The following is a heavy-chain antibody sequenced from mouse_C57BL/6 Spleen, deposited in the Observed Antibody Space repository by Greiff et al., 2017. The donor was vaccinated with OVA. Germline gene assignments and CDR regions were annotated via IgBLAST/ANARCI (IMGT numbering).Heavy chain of an antibody. D-gene: IGHD2-3*01. CDR3: ARGGRDGYSSFAY. Sequence: VQLQQPGTELVKPGASVKLSCKASGYTFTSYWMHWVKQRPGQGLEWIGNINPSNGGTNYNEKFKSKATLPVDKSSSTAYMQLSSLTSEDSAVYYCARGGRDGYSSFAYWGQGTLVTVSA. J-gene: IGHJ3*01. CDR1: GYTFTSYW. V-gene: IGHV1-53*01. CDR2: INPSNGGT.